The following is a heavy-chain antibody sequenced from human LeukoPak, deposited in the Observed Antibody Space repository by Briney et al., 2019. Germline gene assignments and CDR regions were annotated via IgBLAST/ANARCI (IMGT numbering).Heavy chain of an antibody. CDR3: AKWYYYDSSGFDY. J-gene: IGHJ4*02. D-gene: IGHD3-22*01. V-gene: IGHV3-23*01. Sequence: GGSLRLSCEASGFILNFNRYWMHWVRQAPGKGLEWVSAISGSGGSTYYADSVKGRFTISRDNSKNTLYLQMNSLRAEDTAVYYCAKWYYYDSSGFDYWGQGTLVTVSS. CDR2: ISGSGGST. CDR1: GFILNFNRYW.